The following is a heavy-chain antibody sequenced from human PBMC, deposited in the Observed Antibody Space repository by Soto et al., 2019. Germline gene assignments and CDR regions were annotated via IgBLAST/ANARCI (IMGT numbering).Heavy chain of an antibody. Sequence: SETLSLTSIVSGGPISSSSYYWGWIRQPPGKGLEWIGSIYYSGSTYYNPSLKSRVTISVDTSKNQFSLKLSSVTAADTAVYYCARLSKGGKMVDDAFDIWGKGTMVT. CDR2: IYYSGST. CDR1: GGPISSSSYY. V-gene: IGHV4-39*01. CDR3: ARLSKGGKMVDDAFDI. D-gene: IGHD2-8*01. J-gene: IGHJ3*02.